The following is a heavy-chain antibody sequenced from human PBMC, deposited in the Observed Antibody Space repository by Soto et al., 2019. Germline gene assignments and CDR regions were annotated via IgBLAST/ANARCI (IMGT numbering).Heavy chain of an antibody. D-gene: IGHD6-19*01. CDR1: GDTFSSYA. CDR3: ARDLSSGDCEDI. CDR2: IIPIFGTA. Sequence: ASVKVSCKASGDTFSSYAISWVRQAPGQGLEWMGGIIPIFGTANYAQKFQGRVTITADESTSTAYMELSSLRSEDTAVYYCARDLSSGDCEDIWGQGTMVTVSS. J-gene: IGHJ3*02. V-gene: IGHV1-69*13.